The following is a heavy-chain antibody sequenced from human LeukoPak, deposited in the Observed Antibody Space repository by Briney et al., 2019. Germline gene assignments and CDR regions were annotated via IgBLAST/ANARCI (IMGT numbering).Heavy chain of an antibody. CDR1: GFTFSNAW. J-gene: IGHJ4*02. CDR3: ARDYGDYGYSLD. CDR2: ISSSSYI. D-gene: IGHD4-17*01. Sequence: GGSLRLSCAASGFTFSNAWMNWVRPAPGKGLEWVSSISSSSYIYYADSVKGRFTISRDNAKNSLYLQMNSLRAEDTAVYYCARDYGDYGYSLDWGQGTLVTVSS. V-gene: IGHV3-69-1*01.